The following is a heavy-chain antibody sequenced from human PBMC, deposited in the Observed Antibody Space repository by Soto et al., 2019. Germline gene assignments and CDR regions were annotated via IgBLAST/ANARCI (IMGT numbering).Heavy chain of an antibody. V-gene: IGHV4-59*01. CDR2: IYYSGST. CDR3: ASGPYSSSWYGGMDV. CDR1: GGSISSYY. Sequence: PSETLALTCTVSGGSISSYYLSWIRQPPGKGLEWIGYIYYSGSTNYNPSLKSRVTISVDTSKNQFSLKLSSVTAADTAVYYCASGPYSSSWYGGMDVWGQGTTVTVSS. D-gene: IGHD6-13*01. J-gene: IGHJ6*02.